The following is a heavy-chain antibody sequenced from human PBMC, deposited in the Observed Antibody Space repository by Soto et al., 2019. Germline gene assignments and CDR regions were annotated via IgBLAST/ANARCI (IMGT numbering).Heavy chain of an antibody. V-gene: IGHV3-23*01. CDR3: AKATVSFSYFDS. Sequence: VQLLDSGGGLVQPGGSLRLSCVTSGFSFSNYAMSWVRQAPGKGLEWVSTISGSGSGTYFADSVKGRFTISRDNSKNTLFLHMDTLRAEDTAVYYCAKATVSFSYFDSWGPGTLVTVS. J-gene: IGHJ4*02. CDR2: ISGSGSGT. D-gene: IGHD1-1*01. CDR1: GFSFSNYA.